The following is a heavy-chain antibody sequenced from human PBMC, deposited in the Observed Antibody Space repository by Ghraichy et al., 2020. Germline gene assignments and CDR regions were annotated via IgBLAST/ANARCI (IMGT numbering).Heavy chain of an antibody. CDR2: ISSSSSYI. D-gene: IGHD5-18*01. CDR3: ARDPTDSYGPIDHFDY. J-gene: IGHJ4*02. V-gene: IGHV3-21*01. Sequence: GGSLRLSCAASGFTFSSYSMNWVRQAPGKGLEWVSSISSSSSYIYYADSVKGRFTISRDNAKNSLYLQMNSLRAEDTAVYYCARDPTDSYGPIDHFDYWGQGTLVTVSS. CDR1: GFTFSSYS.